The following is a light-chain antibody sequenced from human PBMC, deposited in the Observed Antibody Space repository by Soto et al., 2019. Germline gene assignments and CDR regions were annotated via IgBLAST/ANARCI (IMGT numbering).Light chain of an antibody. V-gene: IGLV2-14*01. Sequence: QSALTQPASVSGSPGQSITISCAGTSSDVGGYNYVSWYQQHPDKAPKLIIYEVSTRPSGVSNRFSGSKSGNTASLTISGLQAEDEADYYCSSSTSNSTLVFGTGTKVTVL. J-gene: IGLJ1*01. CDR3: SSSTSNSTLV. CDR2: EVS. CDR1: SSDVGGYNY.